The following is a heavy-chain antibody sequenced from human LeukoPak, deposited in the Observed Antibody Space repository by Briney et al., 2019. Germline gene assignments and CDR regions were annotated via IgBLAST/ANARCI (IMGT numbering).Heavy chain of an antibody. CDR3: ASFPRDDYNYPVAY. J-gene: IGHJ4*02. D-gene: IGHD5-24*01. V-gene: IGHV3-74*01. Sequence: GGSLRLSCAASGFTFSSYWMHCVRQAPGKGLVWVSRINSDGSSTTYADSVKGRFTISRDNAKNTLYLQMNSLRAEDTAVYYCASFPRDDYNYPVAYWGQGTLVTVSS. CDR2: INSDGSST. CDR1: GFTFSSYW.